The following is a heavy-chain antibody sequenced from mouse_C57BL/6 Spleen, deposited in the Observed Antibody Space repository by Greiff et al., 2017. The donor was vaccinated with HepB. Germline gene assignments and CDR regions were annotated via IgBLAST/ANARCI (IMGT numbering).Heavy chain of an antibody. CDR2: IYPGSGST. V-gene: IGHV1-55*01. D-gene: IGHD2-1*01. J-gene: IGHJ4*01. Sequence: VQLQQPGAELVKPGASVKMSCKASGYTFTSYWITWVKQRPGQGLEWIGDIYPGSGSTNYNEKFKSKATLTVDTSSSTAYMQLSSLTSEDSAVYYCAREGNEYYYAMDYWGQGTSVTVSS. CDR1: GYTFTSYW. CDR3: AREGNEYYYAMDY.